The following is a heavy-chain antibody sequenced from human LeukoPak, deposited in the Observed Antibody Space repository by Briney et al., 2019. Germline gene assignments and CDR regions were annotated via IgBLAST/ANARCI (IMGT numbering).Heavy chain of an antibody. D-gene: IGHD3-22*01. Sequence: PSQTLSLTCTVSGGSISSGGYYWSRIRQHPGKGLEWIGYIYYSGSTYYNPSLKSRVTISVDTSKNQFSLKLSSVTAADTAVYYCARGTSYDSSGYSMTGFDYWGQGTLVTVSS. V-gene: IGHV4-31*03. CDR1: GGSISSGGYY. J-gene: IGHJ4*02. CDR3: ARGTSYDSSGYSMTGFDY. CDR2: IYYSGST.